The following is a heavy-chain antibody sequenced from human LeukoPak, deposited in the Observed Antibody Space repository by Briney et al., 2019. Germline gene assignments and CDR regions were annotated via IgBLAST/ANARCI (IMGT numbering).Heavy chain of an antibody. Sequence: ASVKVSCKASGYTFTGYYIHWVRQAPGQGLEWMGWINPNSGGTNYAQKFQGRVTMTRDTSISTAYMELSRLRSDDTAVYYCARDRENFWSGYYDGYYYYMDVWGKGTTVTVSS. CDR3: ARDRENFWSGYYDGYYYYMDV. CDR1: GYTFTGYY. J-gene: IGHJ6*03. CDR2: INPNSGGT. D-gene: IGHD3-3*01. V-gene: IGHV1-2*02.